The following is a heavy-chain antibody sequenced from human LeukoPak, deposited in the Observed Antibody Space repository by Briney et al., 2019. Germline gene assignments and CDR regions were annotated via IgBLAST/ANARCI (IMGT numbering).Heavy chain of an antibody. CDR2: IKQDGSEK. CDR1: GFSISSYW. J-gene: IGHJ4*02. CDR3: ATSYDMGWLIGY. D-gene: IGHD3/OR15-3a*01. Sequence: GGSLRLSCAASGFSISSYWMHWVRQVPGQGLEWVANIKQDGSEKFYVASVKGRFTISRDNGKSSLYLQMNSLRAEDTALYYCATSYDMGWLIGYWGQGTLVTVSS. V-gene: IGHV3-7*03.